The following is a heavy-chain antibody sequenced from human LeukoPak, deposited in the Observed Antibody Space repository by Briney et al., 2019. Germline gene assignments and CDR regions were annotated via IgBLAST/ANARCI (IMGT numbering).Heavy chain of an antibody. V-gene: IGHV3-21*04. D-gene: IGHD5-12*01. CDR2: ISSSSSYI. CDR3: AKDVEATISYYFDY. J-gene: IGHJ4*02. CDR1: GFSFSSHW. Sequence: GGSLRLSCAASGFSFSSHWMSWVRQAPGKGLEWVSSISSSSSYIYYADSVKGRFTISRDNAKNSLYLQMNSLRAEDTALYYCAKDVEATISYYFDYWGQGTLVTVSS.